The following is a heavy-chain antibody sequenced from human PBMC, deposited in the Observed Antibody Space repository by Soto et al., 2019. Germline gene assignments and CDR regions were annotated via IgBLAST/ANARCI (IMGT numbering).Heavy chain of an antibody. Sequence: GSGPTLVNPTQTLTLACTFSGFSLSTSGVGVGWIRQPPGKALEWLALIYWDDDKRYSPSLKSRLTITKDTSKNQVVLTMTNMDPVDTATYYCAHKVPYDSGASYYYYYYGMDVWGQGTTVTVSS. J-gene: IGHJ6*02. CDR2: IYWDDDK. V-gene: IGHV2-5*02. CDR3: AHKVPYDSGASYYYYYYGMDV. CDR1: GFSLSTSGVG. D-gene: IGHD3-22*01.